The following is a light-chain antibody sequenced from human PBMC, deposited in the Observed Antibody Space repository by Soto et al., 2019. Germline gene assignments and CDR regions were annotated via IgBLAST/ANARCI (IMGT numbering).Light chain of an antibody. CDR3: QQYNTYQFT. CDR2: KAS. V-gene: IGKV1-5*03. CDR1: QNINSW. J-gene: IGKJ3*01. Sequence: DIQMTQSPSTLSASVGDRVTITCRASQNINSWLAWYQQKPGKAPKLLIQKASSLESGVPSRFSGSGSGTEFTLTISSLQPDDFATYYCQQYNTYQFTFGPGTKVHIK.